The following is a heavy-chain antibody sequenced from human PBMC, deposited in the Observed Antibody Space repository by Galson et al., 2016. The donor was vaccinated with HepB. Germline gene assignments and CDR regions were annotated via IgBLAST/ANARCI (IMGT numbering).Heavy chain of an antibody. D-gene: IGHD6-13*01. Sequence: SLRLSCAASGFIFSDYAIHWVRQAPGKGVEYVSVITKDGGGTHYADSVKDRFTISRDNSKNTLYLQMNSLRAEDTAMYYCARDSSSTSWYEWSEDWGQGTLVIVSS. CDR2: ITKDGGGT. J-gene: IGHJ4*02. CDR1: GFIFSDYA. V-gene: IGHV3-64*04. CDR3: ARDSSSTSWYEWSED.